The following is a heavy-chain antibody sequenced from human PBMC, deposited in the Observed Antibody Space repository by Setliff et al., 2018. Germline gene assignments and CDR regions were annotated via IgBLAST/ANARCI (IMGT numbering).Heavy chain of an antibody. CDR1: GGFINNGDYN. CDR3: ARMAVRVASRPSSPLDYYYYMDL. CDR2: LYYSGST. D-gene: IGHD6-6*01. V-gene: IGHV4-39*02. J-gene: IGHJ6*03. Sequence: KPSETLSLTCTVSGGFINNGDYNWGWVRQPPGEGLECVGSLYYSGSTYYNPSLKSRVTISVDTSKSHFSLTLRSLTAADTAVYYCARMAVRVASRPSSPLDYYYYMDLWGKGATVTVSS.